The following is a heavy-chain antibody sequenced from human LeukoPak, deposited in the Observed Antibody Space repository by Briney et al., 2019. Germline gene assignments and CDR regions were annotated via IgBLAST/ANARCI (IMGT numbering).Heavy chain of an antibody. CDR1: GGSISSYY. J-gene: IGHJ4*02. D-gene: IGHD3-16*01. V-gene: IGHV4-59*08. Sequence: SETLSLTCTVSGGSISSYYWNWIRQPPGKGLEWIGYINYGGSTNYNPSLKSRVIISVDMSKNQFSLNLNSVIAADTAVYYCARQSDVWGSCVNWGQGTLVTVSS. CDR2: INYGGST. CDR3: ARQSDVWGSCVN.